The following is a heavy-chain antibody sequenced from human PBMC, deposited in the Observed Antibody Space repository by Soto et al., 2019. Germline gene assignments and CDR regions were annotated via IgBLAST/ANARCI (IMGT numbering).Heavy chain of an antibody. V-gene: IGHV4-61*01. J-gene: IGHJ4*02. CDR1: GGFDRSGRYY. D-gene: IGHD3-22*01. CDR3: ARDSSGRHDY. CDR2: IYQSGTT. Sequence: SGTLSLTFSFAGGFDRSGRYYLTWIRQPPGKGLEWIGYIYQSGTTNYNASLKSRVTISIDTSKNQFFLKLNSVTAADTAVYYCARDSSGRHDYWGQGTLVTVSS.